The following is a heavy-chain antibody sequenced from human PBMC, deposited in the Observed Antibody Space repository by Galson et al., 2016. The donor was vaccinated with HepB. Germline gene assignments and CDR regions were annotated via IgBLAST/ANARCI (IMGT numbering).Heavy chain of an antibody. CDR1: GFSLTTSEEA. V-gene: IGHV2-5*01. CDR3: THKPYLGSYDYS. Sequence: PALVKPTQTLTLTCTFSGFSLTTSEEAVAWIRQPPGKALEWLALIYWNGDTRYRSSLESRLTITKDTSKNQVVLTITNMDPVDTATYYCTHKPYLGSYDYSWGQGIMVTVSS. CDR2: IYWNGDT. J-gene: IGHJ4*02. D-gene: IGHD5-12*01.